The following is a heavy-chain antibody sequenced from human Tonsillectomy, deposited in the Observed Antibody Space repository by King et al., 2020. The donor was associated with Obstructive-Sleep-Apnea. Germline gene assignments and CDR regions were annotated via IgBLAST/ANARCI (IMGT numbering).Heavy chain of an antibody. Sequence: VTLKESGPALVKPTQTLTLTCTFSGFSLSASGMCVSWIRQPPGKALEWLARIDWDDDKYYSTSLKTRLTISKDTSKNQVVLKMTNVDPADTATYYCARMEPMAVGTGFSYGLDVWGQGTTVTVSS. V-gene: IGHV2-70*11. CDR1: GFSLSASGMC. CDR3: ARMEPMAVGTGFSYGLDV. D-gene: IGHD3-22*01. CDR2: IDWDDDK. J-gene: IGHJ6*02.